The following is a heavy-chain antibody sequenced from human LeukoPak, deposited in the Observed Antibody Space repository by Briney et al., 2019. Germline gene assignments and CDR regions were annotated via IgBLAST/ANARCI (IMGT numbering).Heavy chain of an antibody. V-gene: IGHV4-38-2*02. J-gene: IGHJ6*03. CDR1: GYSISSGYY. CDR3: ARDGLAARPYYYYYMDV. Sequence: SETLSLTCTVSGYSISSGYYWGWIRQPPGKGLEWIGSMFRTGTTYYNPSLQSRVTISIDTSKNQFSLRMSSVTAADTAVYYCARDGLAARPYYYYYMDVWGKGTTVTVSS. D-gene: IGHD6-6*01. CDR2: MFRTGTT.